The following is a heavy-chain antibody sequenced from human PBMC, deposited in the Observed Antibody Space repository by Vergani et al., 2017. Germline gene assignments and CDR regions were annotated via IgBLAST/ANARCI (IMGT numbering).Heavy chain of an antibody. J-gene: IGHJ5*02. CDR1: GGSISAYY. CDR3: ATSTIGNWFDP. Sequence: QLQESGPGLVKPSETLSLTCSVSGGSISAYYWSWIRQPPGKGLEWIGYIYFSGHTTYNPSLESRVTISVDTSKNQFSLNLTSVTAADTAVYYCATSTIGNWFDPWGQGTLVTVSS. V-gene: IGHV4-59*01. D-gene: IGHD4/OR15-4a*01. CDR2: IYFSGHT.